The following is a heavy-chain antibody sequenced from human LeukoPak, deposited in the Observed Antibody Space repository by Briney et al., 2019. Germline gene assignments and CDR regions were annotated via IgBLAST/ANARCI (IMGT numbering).Heavy chain of an antibody. CDR2: ISAYNGNT. J-gene: IGHJ4*02. Sequence: GASVKVSCKASGYTFPSYGISWVRQAPGQGLEWMGWISAYNGNTNYAQKLQGRVTMTTDTSTSTAYMELRSLRSDDTAVYYCARDPDMSSGWYYFDYWGQGTLVTVSS. V-gene: IGHV1-18*01. CDR3: ARDPDMSSGWYYFDY. CDR1: GYTFPSYG. D-gene: IGHD6-19*01.